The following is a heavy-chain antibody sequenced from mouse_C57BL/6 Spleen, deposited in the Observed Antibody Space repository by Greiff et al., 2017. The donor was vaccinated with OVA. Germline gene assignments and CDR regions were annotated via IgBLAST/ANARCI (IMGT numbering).Heavy chain of an antibody. Sequence: VQLQQSGAELVKPGASVKLSCKASGYTFTEYTIHWVKQRSGQGLEWIGWFYSGSGSLKYNEKFKDKATLTADKSSSTVYMELSRCTSEYSAVYFGARHEEGYSNYFAEWGQGTLVTVSA. CDR1: GYTFTEYT. J-gene: IGHJ3*01. V-gene: IGHV1-62-2*01. CDR3: ARHEEGYSNYFAE. CDR2: FYSGSGSL. D-gene: IGHD2-5*01.